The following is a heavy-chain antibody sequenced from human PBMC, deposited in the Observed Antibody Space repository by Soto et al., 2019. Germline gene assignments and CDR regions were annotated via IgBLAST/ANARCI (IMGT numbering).Heavy chain of an antibody. CDR3: ARDFWSGYSRYYYGMDV. J-gene: IGHJ6*02. D-gene: IGHD3-3*01. CDR2: ISAYNGNT. V-gene: IGHV1-18*01. Sequence: QVKLVQSGAEVKKPGASVKVSCKASGYTFTSYGISWVRQAPGQGLEWMGWISAYNGNTNYAQKLQGRVTMTTDTATSTAYMELRSLRSDDTAVYYCARDFWSGYSRYYYGMDVWGQGTTVTVSS. CDR1: GYTFTSYG.